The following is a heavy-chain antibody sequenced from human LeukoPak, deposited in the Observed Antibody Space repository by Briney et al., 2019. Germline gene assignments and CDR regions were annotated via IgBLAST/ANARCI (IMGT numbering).Heavy chain of an antibody. D-gene: IGHD1-26*01. J-gene: IGHJ4*02. CDR2: ISYDGSNK. CDR1: GFTFSSYG. CDR3: AEDVLDGSYFDY. Sequence: GRSLRLSCAASGFTFSSYGMHWVRQAPGKGLEWVAVISYDGSNKYYADSVKGRFTISRDNSKNTLYLQMNSLRAEDTAVYYCAEDVLDGSYFDYWGQGTLVTVSS. V-gene: IGHV3-30*18.